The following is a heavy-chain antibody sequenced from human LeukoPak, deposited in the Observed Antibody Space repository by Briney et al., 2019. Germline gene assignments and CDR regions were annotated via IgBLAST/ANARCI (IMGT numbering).Heavy chain of an antibody. D-gene: IGHD1-26*01. J-gene: IGHJ4*02. CDR1: GGSISSYY. V-gene: IGHV4-59*01. CDR3: ARVLTGDLDY. CDR2: IYYSGST. Sequence: KPSETLSLSCTVSGGSISSYYWSWIRQPPGKGLEWMGYIYYSGSTNYNPSLKSRVTISVDTSKNQSSLKLSSVTAADTAVYYCARVLTGDLDYWGQGTLVTVSS.